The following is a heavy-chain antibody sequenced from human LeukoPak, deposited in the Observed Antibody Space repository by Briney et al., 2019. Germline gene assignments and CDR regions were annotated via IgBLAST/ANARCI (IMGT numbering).Heavy chain of an antibody. CDR2: ISYDGSNK. D-gene: IGHD1-26*01. J-gene: IGHJ4*02. CDR1: GFTFSSYG. CDR3: AKVGIVGATGHFDY. V-gene: IGHV3-30*18. Sequence: PGGSLRLSCAASGFTFSSYGMHWVRQAPGKGLEWVAVISYDGSNKYYADSVKGRFTISRDNSKNTLYLQMNSLRAEDTAVYYCAKVGIVGATGHFDYWGQGTLVTVSS.